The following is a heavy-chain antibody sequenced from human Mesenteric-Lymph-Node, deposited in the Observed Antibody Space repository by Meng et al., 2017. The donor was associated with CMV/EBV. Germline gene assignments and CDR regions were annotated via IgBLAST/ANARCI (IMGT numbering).Heavy chain of an antibody. CDR2: TYSDGRT. D-gene: IGHD2-2*01. Sequence: GESLKISCAVSGVPVRSSYMTWVRQAPGKGLEWVSLTYSDGRTYYADSVKGRFTISRDNSKNTLYLQMNSLRAGDTAVYYCARARPVVVAALDYWGQGTLVTVSS. CDR3: ARARPVVVAALDY. J-gene: IGHJ4*02. V-gene: IGHV3-53*01. CDR1: GVPVRSSY.